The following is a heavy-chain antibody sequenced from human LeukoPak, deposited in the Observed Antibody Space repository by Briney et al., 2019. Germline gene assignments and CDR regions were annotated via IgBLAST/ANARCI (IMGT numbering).Heavy chain of an antibody. Sequence: GGSLRLSCAASGFSFSSNAMSWVRQAPGKGLEWVSAIINSGGSTHYADSVKGRFTISRDNSKNMLYLQMNSLRAEDTALYYCAKDIYGDYGGLDYWGQGTLFPVSS. D-gene: IGHD4-17*01. CDR2: IINSGGST. V-gene: IGHV3-23*01. J-gene: IGHJ4*02. CDR3: AKDIYGDYGGLDY. CDR1: GFSFSSNA.